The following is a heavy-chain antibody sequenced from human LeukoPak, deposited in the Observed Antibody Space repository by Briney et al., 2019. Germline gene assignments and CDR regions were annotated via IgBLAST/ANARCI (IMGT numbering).Heavy chain of an antibody. Sequence: GESLKISCRASGYSFANYWFGWVRQLPGKGLEWMGSIYPGDSDTRYSPSFRGQLTISADESISHAFLQWKSLMASDTAMYYYARTGTSLSNPYYFDYWGQGTLVTVSS. D-gene: IGHD1-14*01. CDR3: ARTGTSLSNPYYFDY. J-gene: IGHJ4*02. V-gene: IGHV5-51*01. CDR2: IYPGDSDT. CDR1: GYSFANYW.